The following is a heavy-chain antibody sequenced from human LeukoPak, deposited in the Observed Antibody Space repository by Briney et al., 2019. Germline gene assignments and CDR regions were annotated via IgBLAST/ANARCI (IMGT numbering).Heavy chain of an antibody. D-gene: IGHD6-19*01. CDR2: IIPIFGTA. J-gene: IGHJ5*02. CDR1: GGTFSSYA. CDR3: ARAGLGQWPMPGHNWFDP. Sequence: GASVKVSCKASGGTFSSYAISWVRQAPGQGLEWMGRIIPIFGTANYAQKFQGRVTITTDESTSTAYMELSSLRSEDTAVYYCARAGLGQWPMPGHNWFDPWGQGTLVTVSS. V-gene: IGHV1-69*05.